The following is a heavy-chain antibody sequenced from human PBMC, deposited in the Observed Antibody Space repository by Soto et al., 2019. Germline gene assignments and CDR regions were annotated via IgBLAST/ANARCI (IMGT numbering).Heavy chain of an antibody. CDR2: IYSGDST. CDR1: GFTVSSNY. J-gene: IGHJ4*02. Sequence: PGGSLRLSCAASGFTVSSNYMSWVRQAPGKGLEWVSIIYSGDSTNYADSVKGRFTISRDNSKNTLHLQMNSLRAEDTAVYYCARTPGGGYPDYWGQGTLVTVSS. D-gene: IGHD2-15*01. V-gene: IGHV3-53*01. CDR3: ARTPGGGYPDY.